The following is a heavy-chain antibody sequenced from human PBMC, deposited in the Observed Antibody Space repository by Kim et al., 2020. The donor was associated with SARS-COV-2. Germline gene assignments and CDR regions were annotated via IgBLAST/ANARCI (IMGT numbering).Heavy chain of an antibody. J-gene: IGHJ6*02. Sequence: GGSLRLSCAASGSTFRNYGMHWVRQAPGKGLEWVGVILYDGETKNYADSVQGRFTMSRDSSKSTLYLEMNSLRAEDTAVYYCATSGVMSTRHYGMDVWGQGTTVTVSS. CDR1: GSTFRNYG. CDR3: ATSGVMSTRHYGMDV. V-gene: IGHV3-33*03. D-gene: IGHD5-12*01. CDR2: ILYDGETK.